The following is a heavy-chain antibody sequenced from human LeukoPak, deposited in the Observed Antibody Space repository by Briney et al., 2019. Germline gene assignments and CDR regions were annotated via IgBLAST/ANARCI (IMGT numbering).Heavy chain of an antibody. CDR1: GFTFSSYA. CDR3: ARDWYNNSDAFDL. CDR2: IRGGGDIT. V-gene: IGHV3-23*01. Sequence: GGSLRLSCAASGFTFSSYAMYWVRQAPGKGLEWVSAIRGGGDITYYTDSVKGRFTISRDNSKNTLYLQMGSLRAEDTAVYYCARDWYNNSDAFDLWGQGTMVTVSS. D-gene: IGHD4-11*01. J-gene: IGHJ3*01.